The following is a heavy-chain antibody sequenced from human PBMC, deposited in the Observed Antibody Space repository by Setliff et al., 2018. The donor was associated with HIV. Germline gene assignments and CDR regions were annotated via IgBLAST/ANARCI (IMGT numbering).Heavy chain of an antibody. CDR2: IKQDGSEE. J-gene: IGHJ6*03. CDR3: ARELWDNGDSSMDV. D-gene: IGHD4-17*01. V-gene: IGHV3-7*03. CDR1: GFTFSNYW. Sequence: GGSLRLSCVASGFTFSNYWMTWVRQAPGKGLEWVANIKQDGSEERYVDSVKGRFAISRDDAKNSLYLQMNSLRAEDTAVYYCARELWDNGDSSMDVWGKGTTVTVSS.